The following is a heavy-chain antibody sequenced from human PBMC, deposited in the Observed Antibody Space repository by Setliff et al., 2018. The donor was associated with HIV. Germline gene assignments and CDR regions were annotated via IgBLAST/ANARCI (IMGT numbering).Heavy chain of an antibody. J-gene: IGHJ2*01. Sequence: SETLSLTCSVSGGSLSGQYWSWIRQSPGTGLEWIGYVHDSDSTKYNSSLESRVTMSVDTSKNQFSLNLNSVTAADTAVYYCARVLTYFSDTSGRNWYFDLWGRGALVTVSS. CDR1: GGSLSGQY. V-gene: IGHV4-59*11. CDR2: VHDSDST. D-gene: IGHD3-22*01. CDR3: ARVLTYFSDTSGRNWYFDL.